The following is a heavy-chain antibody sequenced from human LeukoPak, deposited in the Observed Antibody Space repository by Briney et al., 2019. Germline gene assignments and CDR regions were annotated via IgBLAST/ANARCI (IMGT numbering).Heavy chain of an antibody. CDR1: GGTFSSYA. D-gene: IGHD5-18*01. V-gene: IGHV1-69*04. CDR2: IIPILGIA. Sequence: ASVKVSCKASGGTFSSYAISWVRQAPGQGLEWMGRIIPILGIANYAQKFQGRVTITADKSTSTAYMELSSLRSEDTAVYYCARGGIQLWTLFDYWGQGTLVTVSS. J-gene: IGHJ4*02. CDR3: ARGGIQLWTLFDY.